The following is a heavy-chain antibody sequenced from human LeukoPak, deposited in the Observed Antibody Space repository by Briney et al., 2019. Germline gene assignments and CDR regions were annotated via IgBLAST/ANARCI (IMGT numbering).Heavy chain of an antibody. CDR3: AKDELLEVTETPFDAFDI. D-gene: IGHD3-3*01. Sequence: PGGSLRLSCAASGFTFSSYGMHWVRQAPGKGLEWVAFIRYDGSNKYYADSVKGRFTISRDNSKNTLYLQMNSLRAEDTAVYCCAKDELLEVTETPFDAFDIWGQGTMVTVSS. CDR2: IRYDGSNK. J-gene: IGHJ3*02. CDR1: GFTFSSYG. V-gene: IGHV3-30*02.